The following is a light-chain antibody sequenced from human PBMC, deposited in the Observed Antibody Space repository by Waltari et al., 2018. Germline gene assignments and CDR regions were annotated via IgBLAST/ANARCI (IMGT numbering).Light chain of an antibody. Sequence: QSALTQPASVSGSPGQSITISCTGTSNDVGGYNSVSWHQQPPGTVPKLMIYEVTHRPSGVPDRFSGSKSGNTASLTISGIQAEDEADYYCSSFTSSNTWVFGGGTKLTVL. J-gene: IGLJ3*02. V-gene: IGLV2-18*02. CDR3: SSFTSSNTWV. CDR1: SNDVGGYNS. CDR2: EVT.